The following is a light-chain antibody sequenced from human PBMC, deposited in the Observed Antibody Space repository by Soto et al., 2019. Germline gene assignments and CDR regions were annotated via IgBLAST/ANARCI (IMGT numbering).Light chain of an antibody. V-gene: IGKV3-20*01. Sequence: EVVLTQSPGTLSLSPGERATLSCRARESVSNNYLAWYQQKPGQAPRLLIFGSSDRAAGIPDRFSGSVSGTVFTLIISGLEPEDFAVYYRLLYGKCPPYTFGQGTKLEIK. CDR3: LLYGKCPPYT. J-gene: IGKJ2*01. CDR1: ESVSNNY. CDR2: GSS.